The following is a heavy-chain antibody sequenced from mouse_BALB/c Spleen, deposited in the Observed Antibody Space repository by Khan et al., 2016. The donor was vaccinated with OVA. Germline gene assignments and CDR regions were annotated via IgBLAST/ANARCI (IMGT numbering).Heavy chain of an antibody. CDR2: ISYSGNT. J-gene: IGHJ2*01. CDR3: ARIQGEDFDY. D-gene: IGHD3-2*02. CDR1: GYSITSDYA. V-gene: IGHV3-2*02. Sequence: EVELVESGPGLVKPSQSLSLTCTVTGYSITSDYAWNWIRQFSGNKLEWMGYISYSGNTKYNPSLKSRISITRDTSKNQFFLQLNFVTIEDTATYYCARIQGEDFDYWGQGTTLTVSS.